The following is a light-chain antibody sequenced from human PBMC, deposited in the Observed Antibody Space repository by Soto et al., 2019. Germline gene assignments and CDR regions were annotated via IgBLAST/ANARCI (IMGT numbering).Light chain of an antibody. CDR1: QSVSSN. CDR2: GAS. V-gene: IGKV3-15*01. Sequence: EIVLTQSPATLSLSPGERATLSCTCSQSVSSNLAWYQQKPGQAPRLLSYGASTRATGIPARFSGSVSGTEFTLTISSLQSEDLVVYYGQQYNHWPTITVGKGTRLEIK. J-gene: IGKJ5*01. CDR3: QQYNHWPTIT.